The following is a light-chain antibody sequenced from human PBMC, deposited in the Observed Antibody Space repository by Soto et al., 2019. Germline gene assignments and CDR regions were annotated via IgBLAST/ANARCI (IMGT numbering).Light chain of an antibody. CDR2: DAS. CDR1: QSVSAY. Sequence: EIVLTQSPATLSLSPGERATLSCRASQSVSAYLAWYQQKPGQAPRLLIYDASNRATGIPARFSGSGSGTDFTLTTSSLEPEDFAVYYCQQRDNSITFGQGTRLEIK. CDR3: QQRDNSIT. V-gene: IGKV3-11*01. J-gene: IGKJ5*01.